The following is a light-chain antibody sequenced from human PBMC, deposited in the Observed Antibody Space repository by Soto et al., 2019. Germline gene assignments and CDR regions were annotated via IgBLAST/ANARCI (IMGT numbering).Light chain of an antibody. CDR2: AAS. J-gene: IGKJ4*01. CDR3: QQSYSTPPD. CDR1: QSISSY. V-gene: IGKV1-39*01. Sequence: DIQMTQSPSSLSASVGDRVTITCRASQSISSYLNWYQQKPGKAPKLLIYAASSLQSGVPSRFSGSGSGTDFTLTISSLQPEAFETYYCQQSYSTPPDFGGGTKVDIK.